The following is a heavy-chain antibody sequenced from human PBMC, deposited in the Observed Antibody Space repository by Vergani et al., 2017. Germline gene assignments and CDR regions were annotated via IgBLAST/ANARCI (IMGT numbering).Heavy chain of an antibody. D-gene: IGHD3-22*01. J-gene: IGHJ4*02. CDR1: GFTFSGSA. V-gene: IGHV3-73*01. CDR2: IRSKANSYAT. Sequence: EVQLVESGGGFVQPGGSLKLSCAASGFTFSGSAMHWVRQASGKGLGWVGRIRSKANSYATAYAASVKGRLTISRDDSKNMAYLQMSSLKSHDTAVYYCTTTYYDGSGYYRAYFDYWGLGALVTVSS. CDR3: TTTYYDGSGYYRAYFDY.